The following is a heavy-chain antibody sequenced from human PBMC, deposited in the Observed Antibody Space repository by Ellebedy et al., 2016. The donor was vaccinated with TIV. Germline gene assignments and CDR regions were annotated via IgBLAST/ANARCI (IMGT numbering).Heavy chain of an antibody. D-gene: IGHD2-21*01. CDR1: GFTFSRYW. V-gene: IGHV3-74*01. CDR2: IDDDGTRT. Sequence: GGSLRLXXAASGFTFSRYWMHWVRQVPGKGLVWVSRIDDDGTRTDYADSVKGRFTISRDNAKSTLYLHMNSLRAEDSALYYCASGMVVLMTGTSDYWGQGTLVTVSS. J-gene: IGHJ4*02. CDR3: ASGMVVLMTGTSDY.